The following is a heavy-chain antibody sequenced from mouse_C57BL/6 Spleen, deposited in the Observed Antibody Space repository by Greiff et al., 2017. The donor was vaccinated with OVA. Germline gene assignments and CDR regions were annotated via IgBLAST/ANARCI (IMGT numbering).Heavy chain of an antibody. J-gene: IGHJ2*01. V-gene: IGHV1-76*01. D-gene: IGHD2-4*01. Sequence: VKLQESGAELVRPGASVKLSCKASGYTFTDYYINWVKQRPGQGLEWIARIYPGSGNTYYNEKFKGKATLTAEKSSSTAYMQLSSLTSEDSAVYFCARDYDYDLDYWGQGTTLTVSS. CDR1: GYTFTDYY. CDR2: IYPGSGNT. CDR3: ARDYDYDLDY.